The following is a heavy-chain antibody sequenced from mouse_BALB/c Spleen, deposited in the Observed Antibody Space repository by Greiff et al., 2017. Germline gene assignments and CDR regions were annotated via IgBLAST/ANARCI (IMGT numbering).Heavy chain of an antibody. CDR3: TRDDGYYGYAMDY. CDR1: GFTFSSYT. V-gene: IGHV5-6-4*01. CDR2: ISSGGSYT. Sequence: VQLKQSGGGLVKPGGSLKLSCAASGFTFSSYTMSWVRQTPEKRLEWVATISSGGSYTYYPDSVKGRFTISRDNAKNTLYLQMSSLKSEDTAMYYCTRDDGYYGYAMDYWGQGTSVTVSS. D-gene: IGHD2-3*01. J-gene: IGHJ4*01.